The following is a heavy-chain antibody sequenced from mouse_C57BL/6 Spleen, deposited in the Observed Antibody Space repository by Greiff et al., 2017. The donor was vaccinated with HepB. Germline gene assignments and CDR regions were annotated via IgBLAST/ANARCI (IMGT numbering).Heavy chain of an antibody. Sequence: EVMLVESGGGLVKPGGSLKLSCAASGFTFSDYGMHWVRQAPEKGLEWVAYISSGSSTIYYAGTVKGRFTISRDNAKNTLFLQMTSLRAEDTAMCYSAKDLLLLDYWGQGTTRTVSS. J-gene: IGHJ2*01. CDR2: ISSGSSTI. V-gene: IGHV5-17*01. D-gene: IGHD1-1*01. CDR3: AKDLLLLDY. CDR1: GFTFSDYG.